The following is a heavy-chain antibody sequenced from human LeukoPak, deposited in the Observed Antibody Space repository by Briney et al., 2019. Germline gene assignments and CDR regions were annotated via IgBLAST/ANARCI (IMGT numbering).Heavy chain of an antibody. Sequence: GGSLRLSCAASGFTFSSYAMHWVRQAPGRGLEWVAVISYDGSNKYYADSVKGRFTISRDNSKNTLYLQMNSLRAEDTAVYYCARGDEYSDYWGQGTLVTVS. CDR3: ARGDEYSDY. J-gene: IGHJ4*02. D-gene: IGHD6-6*01. CDR2: ISYDGSNK. CDR1: GFTFSSYA. V-gene: IGHV3-30*01.